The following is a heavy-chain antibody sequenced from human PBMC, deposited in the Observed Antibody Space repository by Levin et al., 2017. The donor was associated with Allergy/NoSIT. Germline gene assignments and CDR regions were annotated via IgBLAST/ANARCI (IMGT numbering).Heavy chain of an antibody. CDR3: ARHFAGYFDWYDAFDI. CDR2: IYYSGST. CDR1: GGSISSSSYY. Sequence: SETLSLTCTVSGGSISSSSYYWGWIRQPPGKGLEWIGSIYYSGSTYYNPSLKSRVTISVDTSKNQFSLKLSSVTAADTAVYYCARHFAGYFDWYDAFDIWGQGTMVTVSS. D-gene: IGHD3-9*01. J-gene: IGHJ3*02. V-gene: IGHV4-39*01.